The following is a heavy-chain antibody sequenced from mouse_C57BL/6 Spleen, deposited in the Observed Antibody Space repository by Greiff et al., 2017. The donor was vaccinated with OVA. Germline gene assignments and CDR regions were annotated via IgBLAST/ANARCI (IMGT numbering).Heavy chain of an antibody. Sequence: EVQLVESGGGLVKPGGSLKLSCAASGFTFSDYGMHWVRQAPEKGLEWVAYISSGSSTIYYADTVKGRFTISRDNAKNTLFLQMTSLRSEDTAMYYCARAYYDYEFAYWGQGTLVTVSA. J-gene: IGHJ3*01. CDR1: GFTFSDYG. CDR2: ISSGSSTI. D-gene: IGHD2-4*01. V-gene: IGHV5-17*01. CDR3: ARAYYDYEFAY.